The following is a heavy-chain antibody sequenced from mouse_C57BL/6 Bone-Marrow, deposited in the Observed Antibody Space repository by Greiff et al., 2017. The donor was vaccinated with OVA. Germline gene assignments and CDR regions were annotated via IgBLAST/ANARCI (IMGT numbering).Heavy chain of an antibody. CDR2: IYPSDSET. Sequence: VQLQQPGAELVRPGSSVKLSCKASGYTFTSYWMDWVKQRPGQGLEWIGNIYPSDSETHYNQKFKDKATLTVDKSSSTAYMQLSSLTSEDSAVYYCARTSYYYGSSYCYIDVWGTGTTVTVSS. V-gene: IGHV1-61*01. CDR3: ARTSYYYGSSYCYIDV. D-gene: IGHD1-1*01. CDR1: GYTFTSYW. J-gene: IGHJ1*03.